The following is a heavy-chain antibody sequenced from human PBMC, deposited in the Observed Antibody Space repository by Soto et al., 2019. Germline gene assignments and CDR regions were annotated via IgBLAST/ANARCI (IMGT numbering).Heavy chain of an antibody. J-gene: IGHJ6*03. V-gene: IGHV4-34*01. CDR1: GGSFSGYY. CDR2: INHSGST. Sequence: SETLSLTCAVYGGSFSGYYWSWIRQPPGKGLEWIGEINHSGSTNYNPSLKSRVTISVDTSKNQFSLKLSSVTAADTAVYYCASLRRASMVQGAPSYYYYMDVWGKGTTVTVSS. D-gene: IGHD3-10*01. CDR3: ASLRRASMVQGAPSYYYYMDV.